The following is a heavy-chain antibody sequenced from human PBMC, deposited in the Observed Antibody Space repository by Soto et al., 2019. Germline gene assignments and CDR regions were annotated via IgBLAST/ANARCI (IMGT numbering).Heavy chain of an antibody. CDR2: ISSNGGST. D-gene: IGHD3-10*01. Sequence: GGSLRLSCAASGFTFSSYAMHWVRQAPGKGLEYVSAISSNGGSTYYANSVKGRFTISRDNSKNTLYLQMGSLRAEDMAVYYCARDLEAVPGDYYYYMDVWGKGTTVTVSS. CDR3: ARDLEAVPGDYYYYMDV. J-gene: IGHJ6*03. V-gene: IGHV3-64*01. CDR1: GFTFSSYA.